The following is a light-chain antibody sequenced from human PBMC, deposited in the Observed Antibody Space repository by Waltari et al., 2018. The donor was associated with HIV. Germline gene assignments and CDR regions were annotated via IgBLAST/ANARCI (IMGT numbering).Light chain of an antibody. CDR2: EDS. CDR3: YSRDSSGNHKV. V-gene: IGLV3-10*01. Sequence: SYELTQPPSVSVSPGQTARITCSGDALPTKYAYWYQQKSGQAPVLVIYEDSKRPSGIPERFSGSSSGTMATLTISGAQVQDEADYYCYSRDSSGNHKVFGGGTKLTVL. J-gene: IGLJ2*01. CDR1: ALPTKY.